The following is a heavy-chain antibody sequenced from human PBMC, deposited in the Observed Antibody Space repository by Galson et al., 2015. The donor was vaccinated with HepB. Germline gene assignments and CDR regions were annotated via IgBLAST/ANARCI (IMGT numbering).Heavy chain of an antibody. CDR3: ARGGLYGDYEGGAFDI. Sequence: SVKVSCKASGGTFSSYAISWVRQAPGQGLEWMGGIIPIFGTANYAQKFQGRVTITADESTSTAYMELSSLRSEDTAVYYCARGGLYGDYEGGAFDIWGQGTMVTVSS. D-gene: IGHD4-17*01. CDR2: IIPIFGTA. V-gene: IGHV1-69*13. CDR1: GGTFSSYA. J-gene: IGHJ3*02.